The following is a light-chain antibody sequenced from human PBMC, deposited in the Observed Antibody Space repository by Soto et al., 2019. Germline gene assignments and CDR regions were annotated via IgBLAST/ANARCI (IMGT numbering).Light chain of an antibody. CDR1: SSNIGTNT. Sequence: QPVLTQPPSASGTPGQRVTISCSGSSSNIGTNTVNWYQQLPGTAPKLLVYGNNQWPSGVPDRFSGSKSGTSASLAIFGLQSEDEADYYCAAWDDSLKAYVFGTGTKVTVL. CDR2: GNN. V-gene: IGLV1-44*01. J-gene: IGLJ1*01. CDR3: AAWDDSLKAYV.